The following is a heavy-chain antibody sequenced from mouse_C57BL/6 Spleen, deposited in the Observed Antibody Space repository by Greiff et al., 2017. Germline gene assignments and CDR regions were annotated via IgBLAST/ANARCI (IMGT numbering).Heavy chain of an antibody. V-gene: IGHV1-80*01. CDR3: ARNDYDGEVPPG. J-gene: IGHJ3*01. CDR2: IYPGDGDT. D-gene: IGHD2-4*01. Sequence: VQLKESGAELVKPGASVKISCKASGYAFSSYWMNWVKQRPGKGLEWIGQIYPGDGDTNYNGKFKGKATLTADKSSSTAYMQLSSLTSEDSAVYFCARNDYDGEVPPGWGQGTLVTVSA. CDR1: GYAFSSYW.